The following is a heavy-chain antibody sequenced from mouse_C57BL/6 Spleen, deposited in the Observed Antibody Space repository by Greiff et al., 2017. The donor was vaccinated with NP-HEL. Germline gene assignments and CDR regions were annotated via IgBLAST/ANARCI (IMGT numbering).Heavy chain of an antibody. Sequence: VQLQQSGAELVKPGASVKISCKASGYAFSSYWMNWVKQRPGKGLEWIGQIYPGDGDTNYNGKFKGKATLTADKSSSTAYMQLSSLTSEDSAVYFCAVDSSGYYFDYWGQGTTRTVSS. CDR2: IYPGDGDT. V-gene: IGHV1-80*01. J-gene: IGHJ2*01. CDR1: GYAFSSYW. CDR3: AVDSSGYYFDY. D-gene: IGHD3-2*02.